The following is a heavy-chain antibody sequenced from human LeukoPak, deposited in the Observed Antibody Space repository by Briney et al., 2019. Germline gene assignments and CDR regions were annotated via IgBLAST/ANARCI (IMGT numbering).Heavy chain of an antibody. CDR2: IYYSGST. Sequence: SETLSLTCTVSGGSINNSYWTWIRQPPGKGLEWIGHIYYSGSTNYSPSLKSRVTISVDTSKNQFSLKLSSVTAADTAVYYCARVYSSSWKLFDYWGQGTLVTVSS. V-gene: IGHV4-59*01. J-gene: IGHJ4*02. CDR1: GGSINNSY. D-gene: IGHD6-13*01. CDR3: ARVYSSSWKLFDY.